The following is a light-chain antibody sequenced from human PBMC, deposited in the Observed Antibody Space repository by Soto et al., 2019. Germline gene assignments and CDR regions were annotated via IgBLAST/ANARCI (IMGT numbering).Light chain of an antibody. V-gene: IGKV3-15*01. CDR2: GTS. CDR1: QSISSN. J-gene: IGKJ5*01. Sequence: EILMTQSPASLSVSPGERVILSCRATQSISSNLPWYQQKPGQAPRLLIYGTSTRATGIPARFSGSGSGTEFTLTITSLQSEDFALYFCQQYNNWPLPFGQGTRLEIK. CDR3: QQYNNWPLP.